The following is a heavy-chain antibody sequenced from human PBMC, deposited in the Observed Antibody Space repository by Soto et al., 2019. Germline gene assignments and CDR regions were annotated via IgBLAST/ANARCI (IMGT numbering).Heavy chain of an antibody. CDR3: ARMSRYYDSSGYYWPYYYYGMDV. J-gene: IGHJ6*02. Sequence: SGPKLGNPTETLTLTCTVSGFSLSNARMGVSWIRQPPGKALEWLAHIFSNDEKSYSTSLKSRLTISKDTSKSQVVLTMTNMDPVDTATYYCARMSRYYDSSGYYWPYYYYGMDVWGQGTTVTVSS. V-gene: IGHV2-26*01. CDR2: IFSNDEK. D-gene: IGHD3-22*01. CDR1: GFSLSNARMG.